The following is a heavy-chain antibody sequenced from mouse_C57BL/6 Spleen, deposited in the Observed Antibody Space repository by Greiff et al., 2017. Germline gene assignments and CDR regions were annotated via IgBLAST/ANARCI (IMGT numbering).Heavy chain of an antibody. Sequence: EVQRVESGGGLVKPGGSLKLSCAASGFTFSDYGMHWVRQAPEKGQEWVAYISSGSSTIYYADTVKGRFTISRANARNTLFLQMTSLRSEDTAMYYCARGGLRRDYYAMDYWGQGTSVTVSS. J-gene: IGHJ4*01. CDR1: GFTFSDYG. V-gene: IGHV5-17*01. D-gene: IGHD2-4*01. CDR3: ARGGLRRDYYAMDY. CDR2: ISSGSSTI.